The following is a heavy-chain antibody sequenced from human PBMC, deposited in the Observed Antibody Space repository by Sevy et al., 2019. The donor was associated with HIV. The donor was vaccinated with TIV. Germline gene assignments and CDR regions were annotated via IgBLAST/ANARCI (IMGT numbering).Heavy chain of an antibody. CDR2: ISGSGTRT. Sequence: GGSLRLSCAVSGFSFDSYGMTWVRQAPGKGLEWVSAISGSGTRTYYADSVKGRFIISRDNCKNTLDLQMNSLRAEDTAIYYGAKGVGDHYDPDEIAYYFYYYNMDVWGKGTTVTVSS. V-gene: IGHV3-23*01. CDR3: AKGVGDHYDPDEIAYYFYYYNMDV. J-gene: IGHJ6*03. D-gene: IGHD3-22*01. CDR1: GFSFDSYG.